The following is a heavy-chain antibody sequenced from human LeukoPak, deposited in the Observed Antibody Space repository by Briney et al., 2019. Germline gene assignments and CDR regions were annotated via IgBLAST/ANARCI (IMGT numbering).Heavy chain of an antibody. V-gene: IGHV4-39*07. D-gene: IGHD5-18*01. CDR3: ARDRPAYSNGRAYGMDV. CDR1: GGSISSSSYY. Sequence: SETLSLTCTVSGGSISSSSYYWGWIRQPRGKGLEWIGSIYYSGSTYYNPSLKSRVTISVDTSKNQFSLKMTSVTAADTAMYYCARDRPAYSNGRAYGMDVWGQGTTVTVSS. J-gene: IGHJ6*02. CDR2: IYYSGST.